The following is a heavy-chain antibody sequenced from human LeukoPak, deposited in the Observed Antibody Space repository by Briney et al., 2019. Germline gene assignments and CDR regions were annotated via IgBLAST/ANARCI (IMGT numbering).Heavy chain of an antibody. J-gene: IGHJ6*03. CDR3: ARGVAATNWCYYMDV. D-gene: IGHD2-8*02. CDR2: IYYSGST. Sequence: SETLSLTCTVSGGSISSSSYYWGWIRQPPGKGLEWIGSIYYSGSTYYNPSLKSRVTISVDTSKNQFSLKLSSVTAADTAIYYCARGVAATNWCYYMDVWGKGTTVTVSS. CDR1: GGSISSSSYY. V-gene: IGHV4-39*07.